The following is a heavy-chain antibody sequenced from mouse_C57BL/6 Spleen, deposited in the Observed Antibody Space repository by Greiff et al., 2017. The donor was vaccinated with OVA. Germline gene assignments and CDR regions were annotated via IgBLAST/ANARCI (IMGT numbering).Heavy chain of an antibody. CDR1: GYSITSGYY. CDR3: AGSSYGYFDV. D-gene: IGHD1-1*01. CDR2: ISYDGSN. J-gene: IGHJ1*03. Sequence: EVQLQESGPGLVKPSQSLSLTCSVTGYSITSGYYWNWIRQFPGNKLEWMGYISYDGSNNYNPSLKNRISITRDTSKNQFFLKLNSVTTEDTATYYCAGSSYGYFDVWGTGTTVTVSS. V-gene: IGHV3-6*01.